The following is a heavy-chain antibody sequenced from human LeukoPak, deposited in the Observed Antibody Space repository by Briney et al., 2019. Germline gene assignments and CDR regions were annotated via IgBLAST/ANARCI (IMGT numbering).Heavy chain of an antibody. V-gene: IGHV3-33*01. J-gene: IGHJ4*02. CDR2: IWHDGSNK. Sequence: SGGSLRLSCAASGFTFSSYGMHWVRQAPGKGLEWVAVIWHDGSNKYYADSVKGRFTISRDNSKNTLYLQMNSLRAEDTAVYYCARAPNVVTMVRGVIDYWGQGTLVTVSS. CDR1: GFTFSSYG. CDR3: ARAPNVVTMVRGVIDY. D-gene: IGHD3-10*01.